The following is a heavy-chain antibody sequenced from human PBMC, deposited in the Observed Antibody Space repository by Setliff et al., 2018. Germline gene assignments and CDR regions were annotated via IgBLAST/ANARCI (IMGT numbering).Heavy chain of an antibody. J-gene: IGHJ5*02. D-gene: IGHD2-8*02. CDR1: GGSISSSSYY. V-gene: IGHV4-39*01. CDR3: ARAPQYTNYWYALSWFDP. Sequence: TLSLTCTVSGGSISSSSYYWGWIRQSPGKGLEWIGTSESTYNNPSFKSRLAISVDTSKNQFSLKLASMTAADTAIYYCARAPQYTNYWYALSWFDPWGQGTLVTVSS. CDR2: SEST.